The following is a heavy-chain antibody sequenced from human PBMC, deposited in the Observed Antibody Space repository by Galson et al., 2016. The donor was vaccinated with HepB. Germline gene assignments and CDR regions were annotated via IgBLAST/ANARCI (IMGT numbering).Heavy chain of an antibody. J-gene: IGHJ4*02. CDR3: ARHPQNNL. D-gene: IGHD1/OR15-1a*01. CDR1: GFTVSNNY. Sequence: SLRLSCAASGFTVSNNYMSWVHQAPGKGLEGVSVIYSGGRTYYTDSVKGRFTISRDSSKNTLYLQMNSLRAEDTAVYYCARHPQNNLWGQGTLVTVSS. V-gene: IGHV3-53*01. CDR2: IYSGGRT.